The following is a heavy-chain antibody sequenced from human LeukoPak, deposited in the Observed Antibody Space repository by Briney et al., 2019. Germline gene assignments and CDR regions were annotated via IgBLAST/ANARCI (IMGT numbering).Heavy chain of an antibody. V-gene: IGHV4-34*01. J-gene: IGHJ5*02. Sequence: PSETLSLTCAVYGGSFSGYYWSWIRQPPGKGLEWIGEINHSGSTNYNPSLKSRVTISVDTSKNQFSLKLSSVTAADTAVYYSARGRNSSSWYWFDPWGQGTLVTVSS. CDR3: ARGRNSSSWYWFDP. D-gene: IGHD6-13*01. CDR1: GGSFSGYY. CDR2: INHSGST.